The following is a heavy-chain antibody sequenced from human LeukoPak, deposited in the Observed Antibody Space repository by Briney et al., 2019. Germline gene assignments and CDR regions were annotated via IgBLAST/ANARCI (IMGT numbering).Heavy chain of an antibody. J-gene: IGHJ4*02. CDR2: INPNSGGT. D-gene: IGHD4-17*01. CDR1: GYTFTGYY. CDR3: ARDLDDYGDYKFDY. V-gene: IGHV1-2*02. Sequence: ASVKVSCKASGYTFTGYYMHWVRQAPGQGLEWMGWINPNSGGTNYAQKFQGRVTMTRDTSISTAYMELSRLGSDDTAVYYCARDLDDYGDYKFDYWGQGTLVTVSS.